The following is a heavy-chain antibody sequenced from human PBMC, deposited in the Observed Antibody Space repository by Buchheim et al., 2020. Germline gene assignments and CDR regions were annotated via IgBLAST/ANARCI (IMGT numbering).Heavy chain of an antibody. CDR2: ISVSGATT. CDR3: AKHHGDYIEFFQH. Sequence: EVQLLESGGGLVQPGGSLRLSCAASEFTFSSYAMSWVRQAPGKGLEWVSGISVSGATTKYAGYVKGRFTISRDNSKNTLYLQMNSLRAEDTAIYYCAKHHGDYIEFFQHWGQGT. CDR1: EFTFSSYA. D-gene: IGHD4-17*01. V-gene: IGHV3-23*01. J-gene: IGHJ1*01.